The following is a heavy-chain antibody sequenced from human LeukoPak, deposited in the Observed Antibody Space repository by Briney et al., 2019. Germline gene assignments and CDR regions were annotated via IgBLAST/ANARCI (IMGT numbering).Heavy chain of an antibody. CDR1: GYSISSGYF. CDR3: ARVPTVTFFDY. Sequence: SETLSLTCTVSGYSISSGYFWGWIRQPPGKGLEWIGTIYHSGSTYFNPSLKSRVTISVDTSKNQFSLKLSSVTAADTAVYYCARVPTVTFFDYWGQGTLVTVSS. D-gene: IGHD4-17*01. J-gene: IGHJ4*02. CDR2: IYHSGST. V-gene: IGHV4-38-2*02.